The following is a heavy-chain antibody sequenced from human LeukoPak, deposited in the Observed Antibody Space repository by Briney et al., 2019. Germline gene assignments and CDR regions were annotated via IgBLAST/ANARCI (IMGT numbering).Heavy chain of an antibody. CDR2: ISASGDRT. D-gene: IGHD3-10*01. J-gene: IGHJ4*02. CDR3: ARELEWLGKYYFDY. Sequence: GGSLRLSCAASGFTFTNAWMTWVRQAPGKGLEWVSTISASGDRTYYADSVKGRFTISRDNSKNTLYLQLNSLRAEDAAVFYCARELEWLGKYYFDYWGQGTLVTVSS. V-gene: IGHV3-23*01. CDR1: GFTFTNAW.